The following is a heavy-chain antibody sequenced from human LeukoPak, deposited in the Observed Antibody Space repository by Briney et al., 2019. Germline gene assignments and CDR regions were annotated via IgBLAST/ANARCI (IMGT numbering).Heavy chain of an antibody. CDR3: AKDYCGGDCWFDY. CDR2: ISGSGGST. J-gene: IGHJ4*02. CDR1: GFTFSDYY. D-gene: IGHD2-21*02. Sequence: PGGSLRLSCAASGFTFSDYYMSWIRQAPGKGLEWVSAISGSGGSTYYADSVKGRFAISRDNSKNTLYLQMNSLRAEDTAVYYCAKDYCGGDCWFDYWGQGTLVTVSS. V-gene: IGHV3-23*01.